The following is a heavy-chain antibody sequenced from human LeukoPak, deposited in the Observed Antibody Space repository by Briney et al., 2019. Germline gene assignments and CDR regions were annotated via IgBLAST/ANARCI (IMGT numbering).Heavy chain of an antibody. V-gene: IGHV4-59*01. CDR1: GGSISSYY. Sequence: PSETLSLTCTVSGGSISSYYWSWIRQPPGKGLEWIGYIYYSGSTNYNPSLKSRVTISVDTSKNQFSLKLSSVTAADTAVYYCARGAHGDYGGYLDLWGRGTLVTVSS. D-gene: IGHD4-17*01. CDR2: IYYSGST. CDR3: ARGAHGDYGGYLDL. J-gene: IGHJ2*01.